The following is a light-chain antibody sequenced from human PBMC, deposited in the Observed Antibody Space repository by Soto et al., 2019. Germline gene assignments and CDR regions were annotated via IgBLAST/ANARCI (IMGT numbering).Light chain of an antibody. CDR2: RVS. V-gene: IGKV2-30*01. Sequence: DVVMTQSPLSLPVTLGQPASISCRSSQSLVFSDGNTYLHRFQQRPGQPPRRLIHRVSNRDPGVPDRFSGSGSGTDFTLKISRVEAEDVGVYYCMQGSHWPPWTFGQGTRVEIK. CDR1: QSLVFSDGNTY. J-gene: IGKJ1*01. CDR3: MQGSHWPPWT.